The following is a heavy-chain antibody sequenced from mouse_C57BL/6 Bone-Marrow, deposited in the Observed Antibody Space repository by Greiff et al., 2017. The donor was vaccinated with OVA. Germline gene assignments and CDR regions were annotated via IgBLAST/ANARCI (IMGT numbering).Heavy chain of an antibody. CDR3: ADLLWSWFDY. Sequence: VQVVESGAELARPGASVKLSCKASGYTFTSYGISWVKQRTGQGLEWIGEIYPRSGNTYYNEKFKGKATLTADKSSSTAYMELRSLTSEDSAVYFCADLLWSWFDYWGQGTTLTVSS. D-gene: IGHD2-1*01. CDR2: IYPRSGNT. J-gene: IGHJ2*01. V-gene: IGHV1-81*01. CDR1: GYTFTSYG.